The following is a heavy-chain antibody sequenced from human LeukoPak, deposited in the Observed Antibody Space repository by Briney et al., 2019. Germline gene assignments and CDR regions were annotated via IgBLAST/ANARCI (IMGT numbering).Heavy chain of an antibody. D-gene: IGHD3-9*01. CDR1: GGTFSSYA. CDR3: ARDRLTLTGYQKYHY. J-gene: IGHJ4*02. V-gene: IGHV1-69*13. Sequence: SVKVSCKASGGTFSSYAISWVRQAPGQGPEWMGGIIPIFGTANYAQKFQGRVTITADESTSTAYMELSSLRSEDTAMYYCARDRLTLTGYQKYHYWGQGTLVTVSS. CDR2: IIPIFGTA.